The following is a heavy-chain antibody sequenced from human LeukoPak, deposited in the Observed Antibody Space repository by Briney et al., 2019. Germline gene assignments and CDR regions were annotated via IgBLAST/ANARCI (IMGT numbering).Heavy chain of an antibody. CDR2: IYYSGST. D-gene: IGHD6-19*01. Sequence: SETLSLTCTVSGGSICSSSYYWGWIRQPPGKGLEWIGSIYYSGSTYYNPSLKSRVTISVDTSKNQFSLKLSSVTAADTAVYYCARDIAVAGYYYYYYMDVWGKGTTVTVSS. CDR1: GGSICSSSYY. V-gene: IGHV4-39*07. J-gene: IGHJ6*03. CDR3: ARDIAVAGYYYYYYMDV.